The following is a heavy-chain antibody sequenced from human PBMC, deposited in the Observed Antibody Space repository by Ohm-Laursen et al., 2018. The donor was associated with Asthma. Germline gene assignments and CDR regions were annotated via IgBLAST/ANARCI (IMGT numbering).Heavy chain of an antibody. CDR1: GFTFRIYA. CDR3: ARDVMEWYLPAFDF. Sequence: SLRLSCTAPGFTFRIYAIHWVRQAPGKGLEWVAVSGTYFDGGLKYYADSVNGRFTVSRDDSKNTLYLQMNSLRPDDTAVYYCARDVMEWYLPAFDFWGQGTLVTVSS. D-gene: IGHD3-3*01. V-gene: IGHV3-30-3*01. CDR2: SGTYFDGGLK. J-gene: IGHJ4*02.